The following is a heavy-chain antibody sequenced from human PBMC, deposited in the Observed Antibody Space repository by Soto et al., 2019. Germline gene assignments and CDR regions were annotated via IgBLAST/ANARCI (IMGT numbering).Heavy chain of an antibody. CDR1: GGCISSSSYY. CDR2: IYYSGST. J-gene: IGHJ5*02. D-gene: IGHD3-10*01. V-gene: IGHV4-39*01. CDR3: ARLYYGSGGYSISPGGRGWFDP. Sequence: SETVSLTCTVSGGCISSSSYYWGWIRQPPGKGLEWIGSIYYSGSTYYNPSLKSRVTISVDTSKNQFSLKLSSVTAADTAVYYCARLYYGSGGYSISPGGRGWFDPWGQGTLVT.